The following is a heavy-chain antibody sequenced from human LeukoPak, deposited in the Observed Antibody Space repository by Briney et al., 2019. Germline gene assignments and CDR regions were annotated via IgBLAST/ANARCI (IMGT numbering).Heavy chain of an antibody. Sequence: SQTLSLTCTVSGGSISSSGYYWSWFRQHPEKGLEWIGYIYYSGTTYYNPSLKSRVLISVDTSKNQFSLKLSSVTAADTAVYYCTRVRVGAAPVDCWGQGTLVTVSS. D-gene: IGHD1-26*01. CDR1: GGSISSSGYY. CDR3: TRVRVGAAPVDC. J-gene: IGHJ4*02. CDR2: IYYSGTT. V-gene: IGHV4-31*03.